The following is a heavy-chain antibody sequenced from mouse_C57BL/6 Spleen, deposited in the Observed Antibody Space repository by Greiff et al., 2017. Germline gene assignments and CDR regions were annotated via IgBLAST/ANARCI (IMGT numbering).Heavy chain of an antibody. CDR3: ARFYYDYGYFDG. D-gene: IGHD2-4*01. CDR1: GYAFSSSW. V-gene: IGHV1-82*01. CDR2: IYPGDGDT. Sequence: VQLQQSGPELVKPGASVKISCKASGYAFSSSWMNWVKQRPGKGLEWIGRIYPGDGDTNYNGKFKGKATLTADKSSSTAYMQLSSLTSEDSAVYFCARFYYDYGYFDGWGTGTTVTVSS. J-gene: IGHJ1*03.